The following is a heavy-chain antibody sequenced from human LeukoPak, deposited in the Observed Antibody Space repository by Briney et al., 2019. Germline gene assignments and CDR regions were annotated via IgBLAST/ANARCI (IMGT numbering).Heavy chain of an antibody. CDR3: YTDIVTVPAPDY. CDR1: GFTFNTYG. CDR2: ITYDRGDT. J-gene: IGHJ4*02. Sequence: GGSLRLSGTASGFTFNTYGMHWVRQPPGKGLEWVAFITYDRGDTYYADSVKGRFTISRDSSKTTLSLQMNSLRAEDTADYYCYTDIVTVPAPDYWGQGALVTVSS. D-gene: IGHD2-2*01. V-gene: IGHV3-30*02.